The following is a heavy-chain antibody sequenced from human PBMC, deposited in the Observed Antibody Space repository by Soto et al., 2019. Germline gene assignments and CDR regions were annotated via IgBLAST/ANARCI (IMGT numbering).Heavy chain of an antibody. J-gene: IGHJ6*03. Sequence: GGSLRLSCAASGFTFSSYWMSWVRQAPGKGLEWVANIKQDGSEKYYVDSVKGRFTISRDNAKNSLYLQMNSLRAEDTAVYYCARDGAGYCSGGSCYSGDYYYYYMDVWGKGTTVTVSS. D-gene: IGHD2-15*01. CDR1: GFTFSSYW. V-gene: IGHV3-7*01. CDR2: IKQDGSEK. CDR3: ARDGAGYCSGGSCYSGDYYYYYMDV.